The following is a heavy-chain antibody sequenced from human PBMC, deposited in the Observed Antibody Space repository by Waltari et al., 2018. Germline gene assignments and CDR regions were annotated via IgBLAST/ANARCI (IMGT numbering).Heavy chain of an antibody. J-gene: IGHJ4*02. CDR2: ISPNTGTP. CDR1: GYIFTNYA. Sequence: QVQLVQSGSELKKPGASVKVSCKASGYIFTNYAMNWVRQAPGQGLEWMGGISPNTGTPTFAQGFTGRFVFSLTTSVSTAYLQISSLKAEDTAVYYCARGIQLWGRGSWYFADWGQGTLVTVSS. CDR3: ARGIQLWGRGSWYFAD. D-gene: IGHD5-18*01. V-gene: IGHV7-4-1*02.